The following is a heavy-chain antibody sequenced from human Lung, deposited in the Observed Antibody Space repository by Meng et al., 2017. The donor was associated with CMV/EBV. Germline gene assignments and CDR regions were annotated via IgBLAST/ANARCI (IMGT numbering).Heavy chain of an antibody. V-gene: IGHV1-8*03. Sequence: AXVXVSXXASGYTFTSYDINWVRQATGQGLEGMGWMNPNSGNTGYAQKFQGRVTITRNTSISTAYMELSSLRSEDTAVYYCARVYTCRDDFWRNCYYYGMDVWGQGXTVTVSS. D-gene: IGHD3-3*01. CDR3: ARVYTCRDDFWRNCYYYGMDV. J-gene: IGHJ6*02. CDR2: MNPNSGNT. CDR1: GYTFTSYD.